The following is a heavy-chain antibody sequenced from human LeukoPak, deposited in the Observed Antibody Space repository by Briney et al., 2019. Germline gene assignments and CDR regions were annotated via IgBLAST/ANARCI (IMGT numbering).Heavy chain of an antibody. Sequence: SETLSLTCTVSGGSISSSSYYWSWIRQHPGKGLEWIGYIYYSGSTYYNPSLKSRVTISVDTSKNQFSLKLSSVTAADTAVYYCARSTMIVGPFGYWGQGTLVTVSS. CDR1: GGSISSSSYY. CDR3: ARSTMIVGPFGY. CDR2: IYYSGST. D-gene: IGHD3-22*01. V-gene: IGHV4-31*03. J-gene: IGHJ4*02.